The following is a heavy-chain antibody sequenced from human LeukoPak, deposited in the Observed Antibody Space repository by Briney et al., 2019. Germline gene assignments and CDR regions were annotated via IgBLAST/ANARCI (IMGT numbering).Heavy chain of an antibody. CDR3: ARGGETSGWIYYGMDV. V-gene: IGHV1-18*01. D-gene: IGHD6-19*01. CDR1: GYTFISYG. Sequence: ASVKVSCKASGYTFISYGITWVRQAPGQGLEWMGWISANNGNTNYAQKLQGRVTMTTDTSTSTAYMELRSLRSDDTAVYYCARGGETSGWIYYGMDVWGQGTTVTVSS. J-gene: IGHJ6*02. CDR2: ISANNGNT.